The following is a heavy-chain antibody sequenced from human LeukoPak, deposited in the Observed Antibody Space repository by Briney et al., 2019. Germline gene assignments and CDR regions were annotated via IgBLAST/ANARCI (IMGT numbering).Heavy chain of an antibody. CDR3: ARNLPAADY. D-gene: IGHD2-2*01. Sequence: GGSLRLSCAASGFTFTTYGMHWVGQAPGKGLEWVAFIQNDEIDKFYADSVKGRFTVSRDNAKNSLYLQMNSLRAEDTAVYYCARNLPAADYWGQGTLVTVSS. CDR1: GFTFTTYG. V-gene: IGHV3-30*12. CDR2: IQNDEIDK. J-gene: IGHJ4*02.